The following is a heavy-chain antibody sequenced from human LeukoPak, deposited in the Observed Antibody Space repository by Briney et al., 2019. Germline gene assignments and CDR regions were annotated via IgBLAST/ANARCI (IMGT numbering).Heavy chain of an antibody. D-gene: IGHD3-9*01. V-gene: IGHV1-18*01. J-gene: IGHJ3*02. CDR1: GYTFTSYG. CDR3: ARVIRSNYDILTGYGLDAFDI. CDR2: ISAYNGNT. Sequence: ASVKVSCKASGYTFTSYGISWVRQAPGQGLEWMGWISAYNGNTNYAQKLQGRVTMTTDTSTSTAYMELRSLRSDDTAVYYCARVIRSNYDILTGYGLDAFDIWGQGTMVTVSS.